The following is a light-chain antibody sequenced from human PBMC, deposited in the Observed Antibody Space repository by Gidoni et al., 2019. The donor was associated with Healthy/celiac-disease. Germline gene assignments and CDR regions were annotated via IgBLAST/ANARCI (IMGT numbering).Light chain of an antibody. CDR1: QGINSY. CDR2: AAS. V-gene: IGKV1-9*01. Sequence: DIQLTHSLSFWSASVGDRATFTCRASQGINSYLAWYKQKPGKAPKLLIYAASTLQSGVPSRFSCSGSGTELTLTLSSMQPQDFETSSYQHVNSYTRLTFGEGTKVEIK. J-gene: IGKJ4*01. CDR3: QHVNSYTRLT.